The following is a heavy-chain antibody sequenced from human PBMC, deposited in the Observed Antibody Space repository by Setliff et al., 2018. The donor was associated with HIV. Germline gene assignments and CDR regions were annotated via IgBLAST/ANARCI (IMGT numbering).Heavy chain of an antibody. CDR2: ISSSSSTI. D-gene: IGHD1-26*01. V-gene: IGHV3-48*01. CDR3: ARDRVGATFIDY. J-gene: IGHJ4*02. CDR1: GFTFSSYS. Sequence: PGGSLRLSCAASGFTFSSYSMNWVRQAPGKGLEWVSYISSSSSTISYADSVKVRFTISRDNAKNSLYLQMNSLRAEDTAVYYCARDRVGATFIDYWGQGIQVTVSS.